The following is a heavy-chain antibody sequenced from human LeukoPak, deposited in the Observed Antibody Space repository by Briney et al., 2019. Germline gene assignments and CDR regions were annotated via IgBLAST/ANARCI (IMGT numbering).Heavy chain of an antibody. J-gene: IGHJ3*02. D-gene: IGHD2-15*01. Sequence: SETLSLTCTVSGGSISSSSYYWGWIRQPPGRGLEWIGSVYYSGSTYYKSSLNRRVTITVDTSNCMCSLKLCSVTAAETAAVYCAREGEVVASNDAFDIWGQGTMVTVSS. CDR2: VYYSGST. CDR3: AREGEVVASNDAFDI. V-gene: IGHV4-39*07. CDR1: GGSISSSSYY.